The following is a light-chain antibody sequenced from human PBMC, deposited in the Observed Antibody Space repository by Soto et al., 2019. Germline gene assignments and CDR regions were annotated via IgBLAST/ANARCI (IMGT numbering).Light chain of an antibody. J-gene: IGKJ1*01. CDR1: QTIGTW. CDR2: DVS. V-gene: IGKV1-5*01. CDR3: QQYNTFST. Sequence: DIQMTQSPSTLSASVGDRVTITCRASQTIGTWLAWYQQKPGKAPKLLIYDVSSLESGVPSRFSGSGSGTEFTLTISSLQPDDFATYYCQQYNTFSTLGQGTKVDIK.